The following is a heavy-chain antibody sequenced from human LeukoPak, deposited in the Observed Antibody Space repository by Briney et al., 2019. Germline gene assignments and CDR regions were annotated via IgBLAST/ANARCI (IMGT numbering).Heavy chain of an antibody. CDR3: ARVFGYYDSSGRTHSLDY. CDR1: GESISSYY. CDR2: IYYSGST. V-gene: IGHV4-59*01. J-gene: IGHJ4*02. Sequence: SETLSLTCNVSGESISSYYWSWIRQPPGKGLEWIGYIYYSGSTNYNPSLKSRVTISVDTSKNQFSLKLSSVTAADTAVYYCARVFGYYDSSGRTHSLDYWGQGTLVTVSS. D-gene: IGHD3-22*01.